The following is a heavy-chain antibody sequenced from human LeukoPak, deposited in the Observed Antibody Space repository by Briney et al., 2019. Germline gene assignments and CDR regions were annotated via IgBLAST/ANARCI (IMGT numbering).Heavy chain of an antibody. V-gene: IGHV4-59*01. Sequence: SETLSLTCTVSGGSISSYYWNWIRQPPGKGLEWIGYIYYSGNTKYSPSLESRVTISVDTSKNQFSLKLRSVTAADTAVYYCARGMPQGWVHWFDSWGQGTLVTVSS. D-gene: IGHD1-26*01. J-gene: IGHJ5*01. CDR3: ARGMPQGWVHWFDS. CDR2: IYYSGNT. CDR1: GGSISSYY.